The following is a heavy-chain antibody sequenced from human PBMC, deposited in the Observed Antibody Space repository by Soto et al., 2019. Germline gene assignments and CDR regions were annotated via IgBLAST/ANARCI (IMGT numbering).Heavy chain of an antibody. V-gene: IGHV1-69*01. Sequence: QVQLVQSGAEVKRSGSSVKVSCKASGGSLTGYTITWVRQAPGQGLEWMGGIIPIFDTTNYAQKLQGRVTIPADDSTSTAYMELSSLRSEDTAVYYCARASIGRITGSTLAYYYYYVMDVWGQGTTVTVSS. CDR2: IIPIFDTT. D-gene: IGHD1-7*01. CDR1: GGSLTGYT. CDR3: ARASIGRITGSTLAYYYYYVMDV. J-gene: IGHJ6*02.